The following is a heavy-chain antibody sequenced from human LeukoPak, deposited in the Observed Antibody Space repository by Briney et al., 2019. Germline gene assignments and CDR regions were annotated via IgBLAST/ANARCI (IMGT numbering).Heavy chain of an antibody. D-gene: IGHD2-15*01. CDR1: GFIFSSYA. CDR3: APLGCGGSCYRFDY. J-gene: IGHJ4*02. Sequence: GGSLRLSCAASGFIFSSYAMSWVRQAPGKGLEWVSTISGSDGSTYYADSVKGRFTISRDNSKNTLYLQMNSLRAEDTAVYYCAPLGCGGSCYRFDYWGQGTLVTVSS. CDR2: ISGSDGST. V-gene: IGHV3-23*01.